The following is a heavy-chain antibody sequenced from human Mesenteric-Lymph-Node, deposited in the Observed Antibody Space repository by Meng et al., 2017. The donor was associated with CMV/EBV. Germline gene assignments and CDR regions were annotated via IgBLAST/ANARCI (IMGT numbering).Heavy chain of an antibody. Sequence: LQLQESGPRLCKPSDTLSLKCTVSGSSISSSWHYWGWIRQPPGKGLEWIGSIFYSGSAHYNPALESRVTISIDKSKNEFFLNLGSVTAADTAMYFCARDTLTYSYGPGWIDPWGQGTLVTVSS. D-gene: IGHD3-10*01. J-gene: IGHJ5*02. CDR1: GSSISSSWHY. V-gene: IGHV4-39*02. CDR2: IFYSGSA. CDR3: ARDTLTYSYGPGWIDP.